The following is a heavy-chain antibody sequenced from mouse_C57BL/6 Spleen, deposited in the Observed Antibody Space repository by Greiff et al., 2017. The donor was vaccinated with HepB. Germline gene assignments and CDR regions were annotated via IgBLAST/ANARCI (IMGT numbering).Heavy chain of an antibody. D-gene: IGHD2-3*01. Sequence: VQLQQPGAELVRPGSSVKLSCKASGYTFTSYWMDWVKQRPGQGLEWIGNIYPSDSETHYNQKFKDKATLTVDKSSSTAYMQLSSLTSEDSAVYYCARDDGYYVGYFDVWGTGTTVTVSS. CDR2: IYPSDSET. CDR3: ARDDGYYVGYFDV. CDR1: GYTFTSYW. V-gene: IGHV1-61*01. J-gene: IGHJ1*03.